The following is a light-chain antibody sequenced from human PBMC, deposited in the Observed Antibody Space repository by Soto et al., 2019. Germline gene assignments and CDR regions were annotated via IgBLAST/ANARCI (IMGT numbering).Light chain of an antibody. Sequence: QSVLTQPPSASGTPGQRITISCSGSSSNIGSNTVNWYHQLPGTAPKLLIYSNNQRPSGVPDRVSGSKFGTSASLTISGLQSEDEADYYCATWDASLDGMVFGGGTKLTVL. CDR1: SSNIGSNT. V-gene: IGLV1-44*01. J-gene: IGLJ2*01. CDR3: ATWDASLDGMV. CDR2: SNN.